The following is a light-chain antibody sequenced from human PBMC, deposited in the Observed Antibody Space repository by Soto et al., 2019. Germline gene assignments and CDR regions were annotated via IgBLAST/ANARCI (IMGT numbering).Light chain of an antibody. CDR1: ELSKQY. V-gene: IGLV3-25*02. Sequence: SYDLTQTPSVSVSPGQTGRITFSGDELSKQYVYWYQQKPGQAPVLVIYKDSERASGIPERFSASSSGTTVTLTISGVRAEDEADYYCQSSDDTGNYYLFGTGTKVTVL. J-gene: IGLJ1*01. CDR3: QSSDDTGNYYL. CDR2: KDS.